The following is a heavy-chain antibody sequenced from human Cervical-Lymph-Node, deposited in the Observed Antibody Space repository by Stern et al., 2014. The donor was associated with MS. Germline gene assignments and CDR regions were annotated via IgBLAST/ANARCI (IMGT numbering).Heavy chain of an antibody. CDR1: GFTFSSYA. V-gene: IGHV3-30*04. J-gene: IGHJ4*02. CDR3: ARDGYSGSFDY. Sequence: QVQLVESGGGVVQPGRSLRLSCAASGFTFSSYAMHWVRQAPGKGLEWVAVISYGGSNKYYADSVKGRFTISRDNSKNTLYLQMNSLRAEDTAVYYCARDGYSGSFDYWGQGTLVTVSS. CDR2: ISYGGSNK. D-gene: IGHD5-24*01.